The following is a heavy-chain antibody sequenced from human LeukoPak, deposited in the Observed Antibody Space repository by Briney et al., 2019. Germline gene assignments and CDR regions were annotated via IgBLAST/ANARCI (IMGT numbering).Heavy chain of an antibody. V-gene: IGHV3-23*01. Sequence: GGSLRLSCAASGFTFSSYAMSWVRQAPGKGLEWVSTFSGTSTNSYSDAVKGRVTISRDNSKNTLYLQMNSLRAEDTAVYYCAKLKQWQPQRYFFEYWGQGALVTVAS. CDR1: GFTFSSYA. CDR2: FSGTSTN. J-gene: IGHJ4*02. D-gene: IGHD6-19*01. CDR3: AKLKQWQPQRYFFEY.